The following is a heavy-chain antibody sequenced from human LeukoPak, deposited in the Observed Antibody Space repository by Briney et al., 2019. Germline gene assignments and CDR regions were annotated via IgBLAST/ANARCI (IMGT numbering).Heavy chain of an antibody. CDR2: IINNGDIT. CDR3: VKDNLGSGDY. J-gene: IGHJ4*02. Sequence: GMSLRLSCAASGLTFNTYTMHWVRQAPGKGLEYVSSIINNGDITYYADSVKGRFTISRDNSKNTLYLQMSRLRAEDTAVYYCVKDNLGSGDYWGQGSLVTVSS. D-gene: IGHD2-15*01. V-gene: IGHV3-64D*06. CDR1: GLTFNTYT.